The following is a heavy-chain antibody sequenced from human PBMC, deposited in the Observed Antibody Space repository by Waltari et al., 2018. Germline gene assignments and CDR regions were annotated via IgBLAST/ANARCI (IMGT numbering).Heavy chain of an antibody. CDR1: GFTFSSYS. CDR2: ISSSSSYI. CDR3: ARDSTRTGYSSSWAWGAFDI. J-gene: IGHJ3*02. V-gene: IGHV3-21*01. D-gene: IGHD6-13*01. Sequence: EVQLVESGGGLVKPGGSLRLSCAASGFTFSSYSMNWVRQAPGTGLEWVSSISSSSSYIDYADSVKGRFTISRDNAKNSLYLQMNSLRAEDTAVYYCARDSTRTGYSSSWAWGAFDIWGQGTMVTVSS.